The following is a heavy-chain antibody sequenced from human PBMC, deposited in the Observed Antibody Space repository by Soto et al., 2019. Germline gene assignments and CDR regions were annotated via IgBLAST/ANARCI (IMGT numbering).Heavy chain of an antibody. CDR1: GYTFTSYD. CDR3: ARGVKYGAYSRWFDP. CDR2: MNPNSGNT. J-gene: IGHJ5*02. V-gene: IGHV1-8*01. Sequence: QVQLVQSGAEVKKPGASVKVSCKASGYTFTSYDINWVRQATGQGLEYLGWMNPNSGNTGYVQKFQGRVTMTRDTPISTADMELSSLRSEDTAVYFCARGVKYGAYSRWFDPWGQGTLVTVSS. D-gene: IGHD4-17*01.